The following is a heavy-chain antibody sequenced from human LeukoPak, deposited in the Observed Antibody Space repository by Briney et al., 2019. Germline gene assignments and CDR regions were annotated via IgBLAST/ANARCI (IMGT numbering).Heavy chain of an antibody. Sequence: GGSLRLSCAASGFTFSSYSMNWVRQAPGKGLEWVSIIYSGGSTFYADSVKGRFTISRDNSKNTLYLQMNSLRAEDTAVYYCARDGTVLRFLEWLSPPPYYMDVWGKGTTVTVSS. CDR2: IYSGGST. V-gene: IGHV3-66*02. D-gene: IGHD3-3*01. CDR1: GFTFSSYS. J-gene: IGHJ6*03. CDR3: ARDGTVLRFLEWLSPPPYYMDV.